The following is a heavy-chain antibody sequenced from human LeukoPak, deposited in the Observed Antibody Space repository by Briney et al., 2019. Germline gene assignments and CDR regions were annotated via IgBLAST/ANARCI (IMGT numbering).Heavy chain of an antibody. D-gene: IGHD1-26*01. J-gene: IGHJ4*02. CDR1: GFTFSSYA. V-gene: IGHV3-23*01. CDR3: AKDRGGSYWTFDY. CDR2: ISVSGGNT. Sequence: GGSLRLSCAAFGFTFSSYAMTWVRQAPGEGLEWVSLISVSGGNTHYADSVKGRFTISRDNSKSMLYLQINSLRAEDTAIYYCAKDRGGSYWTFDYWGQGTLVTVSS.